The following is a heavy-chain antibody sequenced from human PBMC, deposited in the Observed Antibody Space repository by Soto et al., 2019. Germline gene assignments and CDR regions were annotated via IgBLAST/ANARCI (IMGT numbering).Heavy chain of an antibody. Sequence: QVQLVESGGGVVQPGRSLRLSCAASGFTFSNYAMHWVRQAPGKGLEWVAAISYDGSNKYYADSVKGRFTISRDNPKNTLYLQMNSLRAEDTAVYYCARAPTTVTTAYYFDYWGQGTLVTVSS. CDR2: ISYDGSNK. CDR1: GFTFSNYA. J-gene: IGHJ4*02. V-gene: IGHV3-30-3*01. D-gene: IGHD4-17*01. CDR3: ARAPTTVTTAYYFDY.